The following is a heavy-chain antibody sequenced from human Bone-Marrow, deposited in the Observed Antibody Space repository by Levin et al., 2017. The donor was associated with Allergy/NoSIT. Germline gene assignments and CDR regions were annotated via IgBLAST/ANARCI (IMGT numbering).Heavy chain of an antibody. CDR2: IVDSGGRT. CDR1: GFTFSTYA. CDR3: ARGGTGRTDYFDP. J-gene: IGHJ5*02. V-gene: IGHV3-23*01. D-gene: IGHD1/OR15-1a*01. Sequence: QAGGSLRLSCAASGFTFSTYAMSWVRQAPGKGLEWVSVIVDSGGRTYYADSVKGRFTISRDNSKNTLYLQMNSLRVEDTAVYYCARGGTGRTDYFDPWGQGTLVTVSS.